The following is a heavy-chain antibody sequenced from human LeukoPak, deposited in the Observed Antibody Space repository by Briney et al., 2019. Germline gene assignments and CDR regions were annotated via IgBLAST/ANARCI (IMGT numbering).Heavy chain of an antibody. CDR2: IYTSGST. CDR3: ARGGIAAAGTVPGLGY. V-gene: IGHV4-61*02. J-gene: IGHJ4*02. D-gene: IGHD6-13*01. CDR1: GGSISSGSYY. Sequence: SETLSLTCTVSGGSISSGSYYWSWIRQPAGKGLEWIGRIYTSGSTNYNPSLKSRVTISVDTSKNQFSLKLSSVTAADTAVYYCARGGIAAAGTVPGLGYWGQGTLVTVSS.